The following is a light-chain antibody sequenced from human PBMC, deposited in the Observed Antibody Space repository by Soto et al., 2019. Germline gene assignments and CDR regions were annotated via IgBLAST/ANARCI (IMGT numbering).Light chain of an antibody. Sequence: EIVLTQSPGTLSLSPGERATLSCRASQSISSNYLAWYQQRPGQAPRLPIYSASRRATGIPDRFSGGGSATDFTLTVSRLEPEDFAVYYCQQYGGSPRTFGQGTKLEIK. V-gene: IGKV3-20*01. J-gene: IGKJ2*01. CDR3: QQYGGSPRT. CDR1: QSISSNY. CDR2: SAS.